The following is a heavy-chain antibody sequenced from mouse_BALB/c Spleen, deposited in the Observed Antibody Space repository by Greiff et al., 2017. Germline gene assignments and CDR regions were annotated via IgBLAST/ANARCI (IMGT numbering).Heavy chain of an antibody. Sequence: VQLQQSGAELVRSGASVKLSCTASGFNIKDYYMHWVKQRPEQGLEWIGWIDPENGDTEYAPKFQGKATMTADTSSNTAYLQLSILTSEDTAVYYCNFMIRAMDYWGQGTSVTVSS. V-gene: IGHV14-4*02. CDR2: IDPENGDT. CDR1: GFNIKDYY. D-gene: IGHD2-4*01. J-gene: IGHJ4*01. CDR3: NFMIRAMDY.